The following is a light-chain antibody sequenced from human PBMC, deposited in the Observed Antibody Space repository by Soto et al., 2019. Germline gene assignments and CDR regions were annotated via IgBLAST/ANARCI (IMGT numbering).Light chain of an antibody. V-gene: IGKV3-11*01. CDR2: GAS. CDR1: QNVRTF. CDR3: QQHSHWPPWT. J-gene: IGKJ1*01. Sequence: EVVLTQSPATLSLSPGERATLSCRASQNVRTFLDWYQQKSGQAPRLLIYGASNRATVIPARFSGSGSGTDFTLTISSLEPEDFAVYYCQQHSHWPPWTFGQGTKVDIK.